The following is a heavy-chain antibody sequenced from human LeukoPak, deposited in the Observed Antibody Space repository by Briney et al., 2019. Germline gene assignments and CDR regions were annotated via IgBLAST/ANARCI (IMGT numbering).Heavy chain of an antibody. CDR1: GGSISSSSYY. Sequence: SETLSLTCTVSGGSISSSSYYWGWIRQPPGKGLEWIGSIYYSGSTYYNPSLKSRVTISVDTSKNQFSLKLSSVTAADTAVYYCARDPEYSSYYFDYWGQGTLVTVSS. CDR2: IYYSGST. V-gene: IGHV4-39*07. J-gene: IGHJ4*02. D-gene: IGHD6-6*01. CDR3: ARDPEYSSYYFDY.